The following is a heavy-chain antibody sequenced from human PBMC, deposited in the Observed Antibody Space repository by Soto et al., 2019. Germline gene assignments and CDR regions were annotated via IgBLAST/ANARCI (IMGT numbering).Heavy chain of an antibody. CDR1: GFTFISYS. D-gene: IGHD4-17*01. CDR3: ARDYGDYVPRNES. V-gene: IGHV3-48*01. CDR2: ISSSDINI. J-gene: IGHJ5*02. Sequence: EVQLVESGGGLIQPGGSLRLACAASGFTFISYSMNWVRQAPGKGLEWISYISSSDINIYYADSVKGRFTISRDIAKNSLYLQMNSLRAEDTAVYYCARDYGDYVPRNESWGQGTLVTVSS.